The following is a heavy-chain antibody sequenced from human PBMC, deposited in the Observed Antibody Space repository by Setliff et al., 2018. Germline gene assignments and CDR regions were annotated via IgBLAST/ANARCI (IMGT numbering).Heavy chain of an antibody. CDR1: GGSFSTYF. V-gene: IGHV4-34*01. CDR3: RLAHCNTTSCEEALDF. J-gene: IGHJ4*02. D-gene: IGHD2-2*01. CDR2: ISHSGST. Sequence: SETLSLTCAVYGGSFSTYFWSWIRQPPGKGLEWIGEISHSGSTNYNPSLKSRVTMSVDTSKNQFSLNLNSVTAADTAVYYFRLAHCNTTSCEEALDFWGQGTLVTVSS.